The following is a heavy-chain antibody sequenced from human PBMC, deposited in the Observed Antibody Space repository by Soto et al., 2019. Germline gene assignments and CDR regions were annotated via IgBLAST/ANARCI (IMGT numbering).Heavy chain of an antibody. CDR3: ARDSASTEPYVLRYFVEGY. Sequence: QVQLVQSGAEVKKPGASVKVSCKASGYTFTSYGISWVRQAPGQGLEWMGWISAYNGNTNYAQKLQGRVTMTTDTSTSTAYMELRSLRSDDTAVYYCARDSASTEPYVLRYFVEGYWGQGTLVTVSS. D-gene: IGHD3-9*01. V-gene: IGHV1-18*01. CDR2: ISAYNGNT. J-gene: IGHJ4*02. CDR1: GYTFTSYG.